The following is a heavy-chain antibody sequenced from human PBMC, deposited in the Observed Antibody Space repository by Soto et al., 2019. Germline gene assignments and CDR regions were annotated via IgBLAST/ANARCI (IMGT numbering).Heavy chain of an antibody. V-gene: IGHV3-64*01. Sequence: GGSLRLSCAASGFTLSGYAMDWVRQAPGKGLEYVSGISSNGVGTYYANTVQGRFTISRDNSKNTVNLQMGSLRPEGMTVYYCARRARPDFYYMDVWGKGTTVTVSS. D-gene: IGHD6-6*01. CDR3: ARRARPDFYYMDV. CDR2: ISSNGVGT. CDR1: GFTLSGYA. J-gene: IGHJ6*03.